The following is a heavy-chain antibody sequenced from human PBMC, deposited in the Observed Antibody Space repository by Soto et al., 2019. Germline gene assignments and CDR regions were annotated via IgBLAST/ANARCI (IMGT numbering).Heavy chain of an antibody. J-gene: IGHJ4*02. D-gene: IGHD6-19*01. CDR1: GFTFGTYA. Sequence: VGSLRLSCAASGFTFGTYAMHWVRQPPGKGLEWVAVISYDGSSKYSADSVKGRFTISRDNSKNTLYLQMTSLRADDTAVYYCARDRTGYSSGHFDYWGQGTLVTVSS. CDR2: ISYDGSSK. V-gene: IGHV3-30-3*01. CDR3: ARDRTGYSSGHFDY.